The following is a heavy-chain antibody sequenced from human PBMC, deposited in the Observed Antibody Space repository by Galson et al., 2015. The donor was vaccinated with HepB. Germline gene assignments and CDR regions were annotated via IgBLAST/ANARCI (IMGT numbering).Heavy chain of an antibody. CDR2: IWYDGSNK. J-gene: IGHJ4*02. CDR3: ARASDYYGSGPALGY. Sequence: SLRLSCAASGFTFSSYGMHWVRQAPGKGLEWVAVIWYDGSNKYYADSVKGRFTISRDNSKNTLYLQMNSLRAEDTAVYYCARASDYYGSGPALGYWGQGTLVTVSS. D-gene: IGHD3-10*01. V-gene: IGHV3-33*01. CDR1: GFTFSSYG.